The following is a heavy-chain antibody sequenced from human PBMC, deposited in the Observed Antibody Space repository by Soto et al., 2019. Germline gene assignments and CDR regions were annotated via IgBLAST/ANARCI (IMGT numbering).Heavy chain of an antibody. J-gene: IGHJ3*02. D-gene: IGHD6-13*01. CDR3: AKDMAAAAHQGDAFDI. Sequence: QVQLVESGGGVVQPGRSLRLSCAASGFTFSNYGMHWVRQAPGKGVEWVAVIWNDGTNNYYVDSVRGRLTISGDDSKNTLYVEMKSLRAEDTGVYYCAKDMAAAAHQGDAFDIWGLGTMGSVSA. CDR1: GFTFSNYG. CDR2: IWNDGTNN. V-gene: IGHV3-33*03.